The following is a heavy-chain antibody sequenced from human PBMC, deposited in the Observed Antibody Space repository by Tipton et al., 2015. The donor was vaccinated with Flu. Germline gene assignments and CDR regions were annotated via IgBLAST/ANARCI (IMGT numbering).Heavy chain of an antibody. V-gene: IGHV3-9*01. Sequence: SLRLSCAASGFTFDDYAMDWVRQAPGKGLEWVSGISWNSGDIGYADSVKGRFTISRDNAKNSLYLQMNSLRAEDTALYYCAKAIMVRGVLGYYAMDVWGQGTTVTVSS. CDR3: AKAIMVRGVLGYYAMDV. CDR1: GFTFDDYA. J-gene: IGHJ6*02. CDR2: ISWNSGDI. D-gene: IGHD3-10*01.